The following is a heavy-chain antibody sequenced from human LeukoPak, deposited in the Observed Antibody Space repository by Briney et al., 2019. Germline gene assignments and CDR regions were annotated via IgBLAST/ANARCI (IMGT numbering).Heavy chain of an antibody. CDR3: AHRAGDSSGYLDYFDY. CDR2: IYWDDDK. D-gene: IGHD3-22*01. Sequence: SGPALVKPTQTLTLTCTFSGFSLSTSGVGVGWIRQPPGKALECLALIYWDDDKRYSPSLKSRLTITKDTSKNQVVLTMTNMDPVDTATYYCAHRAGDSSGYLDYFDYWGQGTLVTVSS. J-gene: IGHJ4*02. CDR1: GFSLSTSGVG. V-gene: IGHV2-5*02.